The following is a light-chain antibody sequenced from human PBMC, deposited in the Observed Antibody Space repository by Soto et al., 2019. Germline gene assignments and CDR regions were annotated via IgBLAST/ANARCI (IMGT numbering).Light chain of an antibody. CDR1: QNIRGY. CDR2: ATS. CDR3: QQSYNDPWT. J-gene: IGKJ1*01. Sequence: DLQMTQSPSSLSASVGDIVTITCRASQNIRGYLNWYQQKPGKAPQLLIYATSSLHTGVPSRFSGSGSGTDFILTISSLQPEDFATYYCQQSYNDPWTFGLGTKVEIE. V-gene: IGKV1-39*01.